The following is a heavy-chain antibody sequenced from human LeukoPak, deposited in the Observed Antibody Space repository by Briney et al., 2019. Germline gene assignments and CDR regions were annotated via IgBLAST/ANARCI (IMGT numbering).Heavy chain of an antibody. Sequence: GSLRLSCAASGFTFSSYTIHWVRQAPGKGLEWVAVISSDGSNKYYADSVKGRFTISRDNSKNTLSLQMNSLRAEDTAVYYCARVVVSSSSDYFDYWGQGTLVTVSS. CDR3: ARVVVSSSSDYFDY. J-gene: IGHJ4*02. D-gene: IGHD6-6*01. CDR1: GFTFSSYT. CDR2: ISSDGSNK. V-gene: IGHV3-30*04.